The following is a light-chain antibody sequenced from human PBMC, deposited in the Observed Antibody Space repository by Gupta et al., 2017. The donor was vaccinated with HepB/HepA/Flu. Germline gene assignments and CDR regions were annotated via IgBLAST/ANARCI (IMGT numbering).Light chain of an antibody. CDR3: MEGIYWA. CDR2: QVS. Sequence: VVTQSQLSLPVTLGQPASISCKSSQSLAYSDGNTYLNWLQQRPGQSPRRLIYQVSNRDSGVPDRFSGSGSGTDFTLRISRVEAEDVGVYYCMEGIYWAFGQGTRLEIK. J-gene: IGKJ5*01. V-gene: IGKV2-30*01. CDR1: QSLAYSDGNTY.